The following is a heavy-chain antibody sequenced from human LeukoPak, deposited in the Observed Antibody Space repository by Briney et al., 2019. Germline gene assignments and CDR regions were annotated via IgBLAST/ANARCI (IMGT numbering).Heavy chain of an antibody. Sequence: GGSLRLSRAASGFTFSSYAMSWVRQAPGKGLEWVSAISGSGGSTYYADSVKGRFTISRDNSKNTLYLQMNSLRAEDTAVYYCAKPIYYGSGSYYFDYWGQGTLVTVSS. CDR2: ISGSGGST. CDR3: AKPIYYGSGSYYFDY. D-gene: IGHD3-10*01. CDR1: GFTFSSYA. J-gene: IGHJ4*02. V-gene: IGHV3-23*01.